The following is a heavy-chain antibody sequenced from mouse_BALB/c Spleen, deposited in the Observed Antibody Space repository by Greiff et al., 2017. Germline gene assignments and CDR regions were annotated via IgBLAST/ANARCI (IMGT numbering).Heavy chain of an antibody. CDR1: GYSITSGYY. V-gene: IGHV3-6*02. D-gene: IGHD5-5*01. J-gene: IGHJ3*01. CDR2: ISYDGSN. Sequence: EVKLEESGPGLVKPSQSLSLTCSVTGYSITSGYYWNWIRQFPGNKLEWMGYISYDGSNNYNPSLKNRISITRDTSKNQFFLKLNSVTTEDTATYYCASDLPWFAYWGQGTLVTVSA. CDR3: ASDLPWFAY.